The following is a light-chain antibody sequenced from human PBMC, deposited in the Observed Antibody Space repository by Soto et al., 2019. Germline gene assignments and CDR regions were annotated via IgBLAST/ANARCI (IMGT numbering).Light chain of an antibody. CDR2: DAS. J-gene: IGKJ4*02. Sequence: EIVMTQSPATLSVSPGDRATLSCRASQSVSSSLAWYQQIPGQAPRLLIYDASTRATGIPARFGGSGSGTEFTLNISRLQSEDFAVYYCQQYNNWPPLTFGGGTKVELK. CDR3: QQYNNWPPLT. CDR1: QSVSSS. V-gene: IGKV3-15*01.